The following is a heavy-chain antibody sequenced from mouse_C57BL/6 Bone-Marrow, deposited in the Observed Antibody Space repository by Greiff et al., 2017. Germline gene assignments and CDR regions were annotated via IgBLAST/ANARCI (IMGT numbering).Heavy chain of an antibody. CDR2: ISYDGSN. V-gene: IGHV3-6*01. J-gene: IGHJ2*01. CDR1: GYSITSGYY. D-gene: IGHD1-1*01. CDR3: ARDYYYGSSYFDY. Sequence: EVKLMESGPGLVKPSQSLSLTCSVTGYSITSGYYWNWIRQFPGNKLEWMGYISYDGSNNYNPTLKNRTSITRDTSKNQFFLKLNSVTTEDTATYYCARDYYYGSSYFDYWGQGTTLTVSS.